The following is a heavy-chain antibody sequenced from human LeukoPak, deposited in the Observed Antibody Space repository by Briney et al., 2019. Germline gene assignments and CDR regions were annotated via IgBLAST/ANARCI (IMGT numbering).Heavy chain of an antibody. CDR1: GYTFTGYY. J-gene: IGHJ4*02. CDR2: INPNSGGT. D-gene: IGHD2-15*01. V-gene: IGHV1-2*04. CDR3: ARERRYCSGGSCYFDY. Sequence: PGASVKVSCKASGYTFTGYYMHWVRQAPGQGLEWMGWINPNSGGTNYAQKFQGWVTMTRDTSISTAYMELSRLRSDDTAVYYCARERRYCSGGSCYFDYWGQGTLVTVSS.